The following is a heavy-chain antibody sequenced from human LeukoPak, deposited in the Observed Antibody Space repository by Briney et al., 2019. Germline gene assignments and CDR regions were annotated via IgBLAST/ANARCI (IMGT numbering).Heavy chain of an antibody. D-gene: IGHD3-22*01. CDR2: IYYSGST. CDR1: GGSISSYC. Sequence: SETLSLTCTVSGGSISSYCWSWIRQPPGKGLEWIGSIYYSGSTYYNPSLKSRVTISVDTSKNQFSLKLSSVTAADTAVYYCARVSSGYYFDYWGQGTLVTVSS. CDR3: ARVSSGYYFDY. V-gene: IGHV4-39*07. J-gene: IGHJ4*02.